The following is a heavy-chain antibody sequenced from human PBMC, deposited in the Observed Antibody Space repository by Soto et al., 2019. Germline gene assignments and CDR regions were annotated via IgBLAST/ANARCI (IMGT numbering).Heavy chain of an antibody. V-gene: IGHV3-74*01. Sequence: EVQLVESGGGLVQPGGSLRLSCAASGFTFSSYWMHWVRQAPGKGLVWVSRISSDGSSTTYEDSVKGRFPISRDNAKNTLYLQMNSLRAEDTAVYYCARDSKSLGSSGVYWCQGPLVTVSS. CDR3: ARDSKSLGSSGVY. D-gene: IGHD2-8*01. J-gene: IGHJ4*02. CDR1: GFTFSSYW. CDR2: ISSDGSST.